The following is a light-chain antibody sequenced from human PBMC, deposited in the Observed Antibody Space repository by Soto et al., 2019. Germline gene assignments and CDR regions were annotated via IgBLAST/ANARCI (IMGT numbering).Light chain of an antibody. CDR2: GDN. CDR3: QSYATSSVV. Sequence: NFMLTQPHSVSESTGRTVTISCTRGSGSIASNYVQWYQQRPGSSPTTVIYGDNQRPSGVPDRFSGSIDSSSNTASLTISGLKTEDQADYYCQSYATSSVVFGGGTKLTV. V-gene: IGLV6-57*01. CDR1: SGSIASNY. J-gene: IGLJ2*01.